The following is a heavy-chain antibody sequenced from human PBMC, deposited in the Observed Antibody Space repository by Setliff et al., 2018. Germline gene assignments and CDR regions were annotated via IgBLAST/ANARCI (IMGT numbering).Heavy chain of an antibody. CDR3: AREQWLDPPGYYYMDV. V-gene: IGHV4-34*12. J-gene: IGHJ6*03. D-gene: IGHD6-19*01. CDR2: IIHSGST. Sequence: SETLSLTCTVSGGSISSYYWSWIRQPPGKRLEWIGEIIHSGSTNYNPSLETRVTISLDTSKNQFSLKLNPVTAADMAVYYCAREQWLDPPGYYYMDVWAKGTTVTVSS. CDR1: GGSISSYY.